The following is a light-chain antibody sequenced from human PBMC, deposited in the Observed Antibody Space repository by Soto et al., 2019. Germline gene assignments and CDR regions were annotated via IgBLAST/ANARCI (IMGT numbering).Light chain of an antibody. J-gene: IGKJ2*01. Sequence: EIVLTQSPGTLSLSPGERVTLSCRASQSVSSSYLAWYQQKPGQAPRLLIYGASSRATGIPDRFSGSGSGTAFSLTITRLEPEDFAVYYCQQYGSSPNTFGQGTKLEIK. CDR2: GAS. CDR1: QSVSSSY. V-gene: IGKV3-20*01. CDR3: QQYGSSPNT.